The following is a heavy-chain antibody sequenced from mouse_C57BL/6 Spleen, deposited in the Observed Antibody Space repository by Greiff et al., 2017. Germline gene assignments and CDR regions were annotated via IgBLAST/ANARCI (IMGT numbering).Heavy chain of an antibody. CDR3: ARSGNDYDVRYAMDY. J-gene: IGHJ4*01. D-gene: IGHD2-4*01. V-gene: IGHV1-62-3*01. Sequence: QVQLQQPGAELVKPGASVKLSCKASGYTFTSYWMHWVKQRPGRGLEWIGRIDPNSGGTKYNQKFKDKATLTADKSSSTAYMQLSSLTYEDSAVYYCARSGNDYDVRYAMDYWGQGTSVTVSS. CDR1: GYTFTSYW. CDR2: IDPNSGGT.